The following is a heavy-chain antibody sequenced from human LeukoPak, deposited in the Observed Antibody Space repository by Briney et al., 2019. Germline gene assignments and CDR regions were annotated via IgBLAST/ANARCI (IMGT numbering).Heavy chain of an antibody. CDR3: ARDRGNDFNSYFFDY. CDR1: GFTFSSYE. D-gene: IGHD2-21*02. J-gene: IGHJ4*02. Sequence: GGSLRLSCVASGFTFSSYEMNWVRQAPGKGLEWLSYIGSSDSTTHYADSVKGRFTISRDNAKNSLYLQMNSLRAEDTAVYYCARDRGNDFNSYFFDYWGQGILVTVSS. V-gene: IGHV3-48*03. CDR2: IGSSDSTT.